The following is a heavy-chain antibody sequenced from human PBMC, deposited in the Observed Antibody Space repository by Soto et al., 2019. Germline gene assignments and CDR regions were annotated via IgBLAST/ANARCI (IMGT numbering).Heavy chain of an antibody. CDR3: AKSLVTPSDAFDL. CDR2: ISYRGART. V-gene: IGHV3-23*01. CDR1: GFTFGDFS. Sequence: GGSLRLFCGAFGFTFGDFSMGWVRPGPGKGLEWGWYISYRGARTYYASSGKGRFHMSRDHSKNTSLLQKDRLRADGPAVYFCAKSLVTPSDAFDLWGRGTLVTVSS. J-gene: IGHJ3*01. D-gene: IGHD2-21*02.